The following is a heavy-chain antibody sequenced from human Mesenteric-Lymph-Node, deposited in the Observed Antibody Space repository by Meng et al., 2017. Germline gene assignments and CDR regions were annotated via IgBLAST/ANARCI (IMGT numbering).Heavy chain of an antibody. Sequence: QVQLHQSWPGLVKPSQTLSPTCAFSRECPASNIADWHWIRQSPSRGLEWLGRTFYRSKWSNEYAVSVKSRITINPDTSKNQFFLQLNSVPPEDTAVYYCARDPRSYSPYFDYWGQGTLVTVSS. J-gene: IGHJ4*02. CDR2: TFYRSKWSN. CDR1: RECPASNIAD. CDR3: ARDPRSYSPYFDY. D-gene: IGHD1-26*01. V-gene: IGHV6-1*01.